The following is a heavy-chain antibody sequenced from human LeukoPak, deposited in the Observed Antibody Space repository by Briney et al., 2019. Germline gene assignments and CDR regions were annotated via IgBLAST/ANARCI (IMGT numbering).Heavy chain of an antibody. D-gene: IGHD2-15*01. CDR3: AKQLGYCSDGSCYFPY. J-gene: IGHJ4*02. CDR2: ISNNGGYT. Sequence: GGSLRLSCAASGFTFSSSAMSWVRQAPGKGLEWVSAISNNGGYTYYADSVQGRFTISRDNSKSTLCLQMNSLRAEDMAVYYCAKQLGYCSDGSCYFPYWGQGTLVTVSS. CDR1: GFTFSSSA. V-gene: IGHV3-23*01.